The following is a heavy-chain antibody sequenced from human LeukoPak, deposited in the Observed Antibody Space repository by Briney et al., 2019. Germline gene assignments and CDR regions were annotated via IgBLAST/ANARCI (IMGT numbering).Heavy chain of an antibody. V-gene: IGHV4-30-4*01. Sequence: SETLSLTCTVSGGSISSGDYYWSWIRQPPGKGLEWIGYIYYSGSTYYNPSLKSRVTISVDTSKNQFSLKLSSVTAVDTAVYYCARVRKAWSGYYKGHTFDYWGQGTLVTVSS. D-gene: IGHD3-3*01. CDR3: ARVRKAWSGYYKGHTFDY. CDR1: GGSISSGDYY. CDR2: IYYSGST. J-gene: IGHJ4*02.